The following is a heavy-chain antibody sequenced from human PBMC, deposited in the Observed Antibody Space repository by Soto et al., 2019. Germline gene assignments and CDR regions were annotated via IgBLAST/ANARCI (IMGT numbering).Heavy chain of an antibody. CDR3: ASSVLVTSTMNYFDL. Sequence: PGESLKIYCQASGYSFSNFWIAWVRQMPGEVLEWLGIIYPDDSDTQYSPSFLGQVTISADKSIKTTYLQWSSLKASDTAIYFCASSVLVTSTMNYFDLWGQGTLVTVSS. D-gene: IGHD2-8*02. CDR1: GYSFSNFW. V-gene: IGHV5-51*01. CDR2: IYPDDSDT. J-gene: IGHJ4*02.